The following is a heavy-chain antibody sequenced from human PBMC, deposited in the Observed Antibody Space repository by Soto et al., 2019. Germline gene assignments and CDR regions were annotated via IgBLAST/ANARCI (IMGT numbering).Heavy chain of an antibody. Sequence: SQIMSRPCIVSGRSMTSYPWRCTRQLHGKGLEWIAYTVYIGNTNYNPSLKSRGTISMETSKNQLALKLTSVTAAGTAVYNCTRYIDACFTHYFDPWGQGTPVPVPS. CDR3: TRYIDACFTHYFDP. D-gene: IGHD2-21*01. CDR1: GRSMTSYP. V-gene: IGHV4-59*01. J-gene: IGHJ4*03. CDR2: TVYIGNT.